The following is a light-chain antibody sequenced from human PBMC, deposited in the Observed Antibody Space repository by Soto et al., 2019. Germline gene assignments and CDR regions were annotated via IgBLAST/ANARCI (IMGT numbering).Light chain of an antibody. CDR3: QQTMTFPYT. CDR1: QAISSW. Sequence: DIQMTQSPSSVSASVGDRVTITCRASQAISSWLAWYQQKPGTAPKLLIYAASSVQTGVPSRFSGSGSGTDFILTISSLQPEDFATYYCQQTMTFPYTFGQGTKLEIK. CDR2: AAS. J-gene: IGKJ2*01. V-gene: IGKV1D-12*01.